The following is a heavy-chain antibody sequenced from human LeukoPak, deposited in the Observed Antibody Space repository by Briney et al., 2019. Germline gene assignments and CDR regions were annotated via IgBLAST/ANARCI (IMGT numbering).Heavy chain of an antibody. CDR3: ARDHTGWEEWLLSNNWFDP. D-gene: IGHD3-3*01. CDR1: GGTFSSYG. J-gene: IGHJ5*02. V-gene: IGHV1-18*01. CDR2: ISAYNGNT. Sequence: ASVKVSCKASGGTFSSYGISWVRQAPGQGLEWMGWISAYNGNTNYAQKLQGRVTMTTDTSTSTAYMGLRSLRSDDTAVYYCARDHTGWEEWLLSNNWFDPWGQGTLVTVSS.